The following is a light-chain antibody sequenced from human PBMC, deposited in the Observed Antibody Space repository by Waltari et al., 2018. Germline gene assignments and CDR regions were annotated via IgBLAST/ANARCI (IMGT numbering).Light chain of an antibody. V-gene: IGKV3-20*01. CDR3: QHYGASPFR. CDR2: RAS. Sequence: EIVLTQSPGPLSLSPGERASLSCRASQSINGNYLAWFQQIPGQAPRLLIHRASTRAAGIPDRFSGSGSGADFTLTISRLEPEDFAVYYCQHYGASPFRFGQGTNLEIK. CDR1: QSINGNY. J-gene: IGKJ2*03.